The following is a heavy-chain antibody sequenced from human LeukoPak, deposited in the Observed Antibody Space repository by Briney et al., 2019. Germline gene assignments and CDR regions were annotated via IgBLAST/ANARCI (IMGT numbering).Heavy chain of an antibody. CDR3: ATYTQSGAQGVSDY. CDR2: IHPNDGDT. J-gene: IGHJ4*02. D-gene: IGHD3-10*01. Sequence: ASVKVSCKASGYTFTNFYMHWVRQAPGQGLEWMGLIHPNDGDTKYAQEFQDRVTMTRDTSTSTVYMDLSSLRSEDTAVYYCATYTQSGAQGVSDYWGQGTLVTVSS. CDR1: GYTFTNFY. V-gene: IGHV1-46*01.